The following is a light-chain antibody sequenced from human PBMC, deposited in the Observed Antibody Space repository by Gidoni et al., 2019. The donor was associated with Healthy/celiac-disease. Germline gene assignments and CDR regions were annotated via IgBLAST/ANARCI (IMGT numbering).Light chain of an antibody. J-gene: IGLJ3*02. CDR1: SSAVGGYNY. CDR2: DVS. CDR3: CSYAGSSSQV. Sequence: QSALTQPRSVSGSPGQSGTVSCTGTSSAVGGYNYVSWYTPHPGKAPKLMIYDVSKRPSGVPDRLSGSTSGNTASLTISGLQVADEADYYGCSYAGSSSQVFGGGTTLTVL. V-gene: IGLV2-11*01.